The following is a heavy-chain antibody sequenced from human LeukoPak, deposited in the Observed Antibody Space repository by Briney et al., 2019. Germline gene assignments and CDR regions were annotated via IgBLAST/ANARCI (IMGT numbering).Heavy chain of an antibody. CDR2: INLNSGGT. CDR1: GYTFTGSY. V-gene: IGHV1-2*02. CDR3: ASRPDTSSVTLFDY. J-gene: IGHJ4*02. D-gene: IGHD6-19*01. Sequence: EASVKVSCKASGYTFTGSYIHWVRQAPGQGLEWMGWINLNSGGTDYAQPFQGRIIMTRDTSITTAYMELTSLTSDDTAIYYCASRPDTSSVTLFDYWGQGALVTVSS.